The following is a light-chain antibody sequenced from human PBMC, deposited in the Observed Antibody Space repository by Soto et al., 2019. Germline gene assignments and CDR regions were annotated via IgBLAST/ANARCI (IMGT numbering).Light chain of an antibody. CDR3: QQYNDTWT. Sequence: DIQMTQSPSTLSASVGDRVTITCRASQSVSRWLAWYQQKPGKAPKLLIYKASTLESGVPTRFSGSGSGTEFTLAISSLHPDYSATYYCQQYNDTWTFGQGTKVEIK. J-gene: IGKJ1*01. V-gene: IGKV1-5*03. CDR2: KAS. CDR1: QSVSRW.